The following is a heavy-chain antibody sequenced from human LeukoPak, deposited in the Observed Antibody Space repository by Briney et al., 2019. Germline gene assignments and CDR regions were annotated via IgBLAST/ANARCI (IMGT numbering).Heavy chain of an antibody. CDR2: IYSGGDT. J-gene: IGHJ4*02. Sequence: PGGSLRLSCTVSGFTVSSNPWSWVRQAPGKGLEWVSFIYSGGDTHYSDSVKGRFTISRDNSKNTLYLQMNSLRAEDTAVYYCARWGQQQLVYLPFDYWGQGTLVTVSS. D-gene: IGHD6-13*01. CDR3: ARWGQQQLVYLPFDY. V-gene: IGHV3-53*01. CDR1: GFTVSSNP.